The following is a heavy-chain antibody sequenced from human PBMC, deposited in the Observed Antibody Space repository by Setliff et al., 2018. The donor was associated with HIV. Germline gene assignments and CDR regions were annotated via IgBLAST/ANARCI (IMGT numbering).Heavy chain of an antibody. V-gene: IGHV4-34*01. D-gene: IGHD6-13*01. Sequence: PSETLSLTCAVYGGSLSDYYWSWIRQPPGKGLEWIGQINHSGSTIYNPSLKSRVTMSVDSSKNQFSLKLSSVTAADRAAYYCGGSSRWGFVYWGQGTLVTVSS. CDR3: GGSSRWGFVY. CDR1: GGSLSDYY. J-gene: IGHJ4*02. CDR2: INHSGST.